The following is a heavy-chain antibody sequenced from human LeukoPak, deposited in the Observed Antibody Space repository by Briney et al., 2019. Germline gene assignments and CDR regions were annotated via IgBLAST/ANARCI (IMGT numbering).Heavy chain of an antibody. J-gene: IGHJ5*02. D-gene: IGHD3-3*01. Sequence: PSETLSLTCAVYGGSFSGYYWSWLRQPPGKGLEWIGEINHSGSTNYNPSLKSRVTISVDTSKNQFSLKLSSVTAADTAVYCCARGDYDFWSGYLNWFDPWGQGTLVTVSS. CDR3: ARGDYDFWSGYLNWFDP. CDR2: INHSGST. CDR1: GGSFSGYY. V-gene: IGHV4-34*01.